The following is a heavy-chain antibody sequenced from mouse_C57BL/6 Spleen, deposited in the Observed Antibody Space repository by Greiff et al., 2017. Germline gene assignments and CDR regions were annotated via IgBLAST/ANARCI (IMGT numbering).Heavy chain of an antibody. CDR1: GFSLTSYA. CDR2: IWTGGGT. J-gene: IGHJ1*03. CDR3: ARTDGYTHDWYFDV. Sequence: VKLQESGPGLVAPSQSLSITCTVSGFSLTSYAISWVRQPPGKGLEWLGVIWTGGGTNYNLALKSRLSISKDNSKSQVFLKMNSLQTDDTARYYCARTDGYTHDWYFDVWGTGTTVAVSS. D-gene: IGHD2-3*01. V-gene: IGHV2-9-1*01.